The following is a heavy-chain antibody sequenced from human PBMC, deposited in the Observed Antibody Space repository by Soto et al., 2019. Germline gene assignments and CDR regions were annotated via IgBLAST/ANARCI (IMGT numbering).Heavy chain of an antibody. CDR2: ISAYNGNT. V-gene: IGHV1-18*04. Sequence: ASVKVSCKASGYTFTSYGISWVRQAPGRGLEWMGWISAYNGNTNYAQKLQGRVTMTTDTSTSTVYMELRSLRSDDTAVYYCARDPHPGYSSGWSAYWGQGTLVTVSS. J-gene: IGHJ4*02. D-gene: IGHD6-19*01. CDR1: GYTFTSYG. CDR3: ARDPHPGYSSGWSAY.